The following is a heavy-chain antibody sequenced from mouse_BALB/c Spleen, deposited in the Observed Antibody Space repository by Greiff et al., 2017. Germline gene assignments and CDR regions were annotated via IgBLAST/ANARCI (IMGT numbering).Heavy chain of an antibody. D-gene: IGHD2-4*01. Sequence: KLVESGGGLVQPGGSMKLSCVASGFTFSNYWMNWVRQSPEKGLEWVAEIRLKSNNYATHYAESVKGRFTISRDDSKSSVYLQMNNLRAEDTGIYYCTRRGYDYDDAMDYWGQGTSVTVSS. V-gene: IGHV6-6*02. J-gene: IGHJ4*01. CDR1: GFTFSNYW. CDR3: TRRGYDYDDAMDY. CDR2: IRLKSNNYAT.